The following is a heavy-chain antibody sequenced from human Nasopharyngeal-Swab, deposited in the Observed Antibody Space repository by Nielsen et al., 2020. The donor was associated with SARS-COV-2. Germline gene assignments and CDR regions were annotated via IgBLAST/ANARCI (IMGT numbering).Heavy chain of an antibody. CDR2: IDPSDSYT. J-gene: IGHJ5*02. D-gene: IGHD5-18*01. Sequence: VRQMPGKGPVWMGRIDPSDSYTNYSPSFQGHVTISADKSISTAYLQWSSLKASDTAMYYCARSDTAMGVGHWGQGTLVTVSS. CDR3: ARSDTAMGVGH. V-gene: IGHV5-10-1*01.